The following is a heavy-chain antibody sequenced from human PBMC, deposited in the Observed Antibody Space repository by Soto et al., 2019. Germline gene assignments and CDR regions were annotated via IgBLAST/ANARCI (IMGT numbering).Heavy chain of an antibody. J-gene: IGHJ6*02. CDR1: GFIFRDFY. D-gene: IGHD3-3*01. CDR3: ARDMGGGSIFGGPYGMDV. Sequence: QVQLLESGGGLVKPGGSLRLSCAASGFIFRDFYMSWIRQVPGKGLEWLSKISSSSSSTDYADSVKGRFTISRDNAKNSLYLHMSSLRAEGTAVYYCARDMGGGSIFGGPYGMDVWGQGATGTVSS. CDR2: ISSSSSST. V-gene: IGHV3-11*06.